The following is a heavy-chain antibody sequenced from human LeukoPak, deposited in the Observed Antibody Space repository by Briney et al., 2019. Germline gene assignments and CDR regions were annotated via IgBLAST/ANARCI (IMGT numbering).Heavy chain of an antibody. V-gene: IGHV4-38-2*01. CDR3: ARHLVSYYDSSGYWYYYYYYMDV. Sequence: SETLSLTCAVSGYSISSGYYWGWIRQPPGKGLEWIGSIYHSGSTYYNPSLKSRVTISVDTSKNQFSLKLSSVTAADTAVYYCARHLVSYYDSSGYWYYYYYYMDVWGKGTTVTFSS. J-gene: IGHJ6*03. CDR1: GYSISSGYY. D-gene: IGHD3-22*01. CDR2: IYHSGST.